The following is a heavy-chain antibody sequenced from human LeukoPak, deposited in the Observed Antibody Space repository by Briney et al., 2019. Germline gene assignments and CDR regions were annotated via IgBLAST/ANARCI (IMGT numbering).Heavy chain of an antibody. J-gene: IGHJ6*03. CDR1: GFTFSNAW. CDR2: IKSKTDGGTT. Sequence: GGSLRLSCAASGFTFSNAWMSWVRQAPGKGLEWVGRIKSKTDGGTTDYAAPVKGRFTISRDDSKNTLYLQMNSLKTEDTAVYYCTTDGQQQLDNYYYYMDVWGKGTTVTISS. D-gene: IGHD6-13*01. CDR3: TTDGQQQLDNYYYYMDV. V-gene: IGHV3-15*01.